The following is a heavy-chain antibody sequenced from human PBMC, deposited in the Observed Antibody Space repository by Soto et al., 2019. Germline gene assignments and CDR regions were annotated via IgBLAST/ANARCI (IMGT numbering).Heavy chain of an antibody. CDR1: GLTFSTYA. CDR3: ADGGEWSFNFVY. J-gene: IGHJ4*02. Sequence: GSLRLSCAASGLTFSTYAMSWVRQAPGKGLEWVSGISVSGDNTYYADSVKGRFPISRDNSKNTLYLQMNNLRAEDTAVYYCADGGEWSFNFVYWGQGTLVTVSS. V-gene: IGHV3-23*01. CDR2: ISVSGDNT. D-gene: IGHD3-3*01.